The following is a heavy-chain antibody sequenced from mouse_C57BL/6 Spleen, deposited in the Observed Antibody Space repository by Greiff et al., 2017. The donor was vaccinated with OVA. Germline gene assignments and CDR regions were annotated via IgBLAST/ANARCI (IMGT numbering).Heavy chain of an antibody. J-gene: IGHJ2*01. CDR3: ARERVITTVVATSYYFDY. CDR1: GYSFTGYF. CDR2: INPYNGDT. Sequence: EVKLVESGPELVKPGDSVKISCKASGYSFTGYFMNWVMQSHGKSLEWIGRINPYNGDTFYNQKFKGKATLTVDKSSSTAHMELRSLTSEDSAVYYCARERVITTVVATSYYFDYWGQGTTLTVSS. D-gene: IGHD1-1*01. V-gene: IGHV1-20*01.